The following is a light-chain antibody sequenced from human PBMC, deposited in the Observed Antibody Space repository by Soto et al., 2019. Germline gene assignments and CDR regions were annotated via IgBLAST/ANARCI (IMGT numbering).Light chain of an antibody. CDR2: DNT. Sequence: QPVLTQPPSVSGAPGERVTISCTGSSSDIGAGYRVRWYQQVPGTAPKLLIYDNTNRPSGVPARFSGSKSGTSASLAISGLQADDEADYYCQSFDKYLSAVVFGGGTKLTVL. J-gene: IGLJ2*01. CDR1: SSDIGAGYR. V-gene: IGLV1-40*01. CDR3: QSFDKYLSAVV.